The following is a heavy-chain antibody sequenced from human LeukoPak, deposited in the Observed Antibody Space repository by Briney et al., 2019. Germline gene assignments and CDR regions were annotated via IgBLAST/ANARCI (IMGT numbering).Heavy chain of an antibody. D-gene: IGHD6-13*01. CDR2: ISGSGGST. CDR1: GFTFSSYA. V-gene: IGHV3-23*01. J-gene: IGHJ4*02. Sequence: PGGSLRLSCAASGFTFSSYAMSWVHQAPGKGLEWVSAISGSGGSTYYADSVKGRFTISRDNSKNTLYLQMNSLRAEDTAVYYCAKDHRRQQLAIDYWGQGTLVTVSS. CDR3: AKDHRRQQLAIDY.